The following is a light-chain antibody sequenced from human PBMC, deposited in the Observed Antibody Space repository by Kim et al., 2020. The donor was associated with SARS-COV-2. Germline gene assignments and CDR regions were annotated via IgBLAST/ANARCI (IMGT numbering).Light chain of an antibody. CDR3: QQRGNWPPALT. V-gene: IGKV3-11*01. CDR2: DAS. CDR1: DSVGCT. J-gene: IGKJ4*01. Sequence: PRDGATRSCATRDSVGCTFAGYQQTPGQAPRLLSYDASIRATGIPDRFSGSGSGTDFTLTIGSLEPRDFAIYYCQQRGNWPPALTFGGGTKVDIK.